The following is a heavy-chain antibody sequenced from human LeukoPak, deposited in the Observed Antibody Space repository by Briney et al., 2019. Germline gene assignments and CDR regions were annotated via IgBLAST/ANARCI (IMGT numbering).Heavy chain of an antibody. CDR3: ARGGITMVRGALAYYFDY. CDR2: IKQDGSEK. V-gene: IGHV3-7*04. Sequence: GGSLRLSCAASGFTFSSYWMSWVGQAPGKGLEWVANIKQDGSEKYYVDSVKGRFTISRDNAKNSLYLQMNSLRAEDTAVYYCARGGITMVRGALAYYFDYWGQGTLVTVSS. CDR1: GFTFSSYW. J-gene: IGHJ4*02. D-gene: IGHD3-10*01.